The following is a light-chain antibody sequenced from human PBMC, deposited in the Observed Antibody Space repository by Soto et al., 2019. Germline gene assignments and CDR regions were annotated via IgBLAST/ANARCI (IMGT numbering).Light chain of an antibody. J-gene: IGKJ2*01. CDR2: DAS. CDR3: QQTYSTTYT. V-gene: IGKV1-39*01. Sequence: DIQMTQSPSSLSASVGDRVTITCRASPSISTYLNWYQHRPGKAPRLLIFDASSLQSGVPSRFSGGGSGTDFSLTISSLQPEDFATYFCQQTYSTTYTFGQGTKLEIK. CDR1: PSISTY.